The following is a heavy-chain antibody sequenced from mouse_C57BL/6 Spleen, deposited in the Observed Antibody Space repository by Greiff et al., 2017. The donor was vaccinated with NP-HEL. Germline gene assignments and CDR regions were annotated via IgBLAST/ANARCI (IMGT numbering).Heavy chain of an antibody. CDR3: ARFYYYSSSYFDY. V-gene: IGHV1-64*01. CDR2: IHPNSGST. CDR1: GYTFTSYW. Sequence: VQLQQSGAELVKPGASVKLSCKASGYTFTSYWMHWVKQRPGQGLEWIGMIHPNSGSTNYNEKFKSKATLTVDKSSSTAYMQLSSLTSEDSAVYYCARFYYYSSSYFDYWGQGTTLTVSS. J-gene: IGHJ2*01. D-gene: IGHD1-1*01.